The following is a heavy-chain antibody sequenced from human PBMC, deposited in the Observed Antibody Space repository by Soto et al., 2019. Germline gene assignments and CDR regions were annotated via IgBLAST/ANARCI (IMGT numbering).Heavy chain of an antibody. D-gene: IGHD1-1*01. J-gene: IGHJ4*02. CDR2: ISAHNGNT. CDR3: ARGGYGDY. Sequence: QVHLVQSGAKVKKPGASVKVSCKGSGYAFTTYGITWVRQAPGQGLEWMGWISAHNGNTNYAQKLQGRVTVTRDTSTSTAYMELRSLRSDDTAVDYCARGGYGDYWGQGALVTVSS. CDR1: GYAFTTYG. V-gene: IGHV1-18*01.